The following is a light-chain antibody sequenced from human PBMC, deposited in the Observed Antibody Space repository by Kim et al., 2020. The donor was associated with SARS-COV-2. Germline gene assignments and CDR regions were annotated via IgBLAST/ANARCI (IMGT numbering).Light chain of an antibody. CDR2: YNS. CDR3: QVGFISSSHPV. CDR1: NIGSKS. J-gene: IGLJ3*02. Sequence: SYELTQSPSVSVAPGKTTRITCGGENIGSKSVHWYQQKPGQAPVLVIYYNSDRPSGIPERFSGSNSGNTATLTISRVEAGDEADYYCQVGFISSSHPVFGGGTQLTVL. V-gene: IGLV3-21*04.